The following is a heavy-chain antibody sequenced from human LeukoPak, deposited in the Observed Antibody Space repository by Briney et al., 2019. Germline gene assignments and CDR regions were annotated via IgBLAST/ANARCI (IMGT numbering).Heavy chain of an antibody. Sequence: GGSLRLSCAASGFTFSSYAMSWVRQAPGKGLEWVSSISRGSDHIFYADSMKGRFTISRDNAKNSLYLQMNSLGAEDTAAYYCARPYDTRGYFPDYWGQGTLVTVSS. CDR1: GFTFSSYA. D-gene: IGHD3-22*01. CDR2: ISRGSDHI. V-gene: IGHV3-21*01. CDR3: ARPYDTRGYFPDY. J-gene: IGHJ4*02.